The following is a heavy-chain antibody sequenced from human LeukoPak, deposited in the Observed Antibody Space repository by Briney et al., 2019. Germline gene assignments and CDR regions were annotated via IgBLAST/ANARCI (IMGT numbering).Heavy chain of an antibody. CDR2: IKQDGSEK. D-gene: IGHD6-13*01. J-gene: IGHJ4*02. CDR3: ATPREAAAGTGRYFDV. CDR1: GFIFSTYW. V-gene: IGHV3-7*02. Sequence: GGSLRLSCAASGFIFSTYWVNWVRQAPGKGLEWVAKIKQDGSEKYYVDSVKGRVTISRDNANNSIYLQTTSLRAEATAVYYCATPREAAAGTGRYFDVWGQGTLVTVSS.